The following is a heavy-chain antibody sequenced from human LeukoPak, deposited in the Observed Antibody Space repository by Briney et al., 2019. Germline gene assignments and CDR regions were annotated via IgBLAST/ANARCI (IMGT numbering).Heavy chain of an antibody. CDR3: AKDRAYGSGSYPNWFDP. J-gene: IGHJ5*02. V-gene: IGHV3-23*01. CDR2: ISGSGGST. Sequence: GGTLRLSCAASGFTFSSYGMSWVRQAPEKGLEWVSAISGSGGSTYYADSVKGRFTISRDNSKNTLYLQMNSLRAEDTAVYYCAKDRAYGSGSYPNWFDPWGQGTLVTVSS. D-gene: IGHD3-10*01. CDR1: GFTFSSYG.